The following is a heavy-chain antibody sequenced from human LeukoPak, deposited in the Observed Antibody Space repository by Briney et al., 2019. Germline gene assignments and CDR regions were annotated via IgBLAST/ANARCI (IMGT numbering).Heavy chain of an antibody. CDR1: GGSISSYY. CDR3: ARDHYDFWSGNQQFDP. CDR2: ISSSGSTI. D-gene: IGHD3-3*01. Sequence: LSLTCTVSGGSISSYYWSWIRQAPGKGLEWVSYISSSGSTIYYADSVKGRFTISRDNAKNSLYLQMNSLRAEDTAVYYCARDHYDFWSGNQQFDPWGQGTLVTVSS. V-gene: IGHV3-11*04. J-gene: IGHJ5*02.